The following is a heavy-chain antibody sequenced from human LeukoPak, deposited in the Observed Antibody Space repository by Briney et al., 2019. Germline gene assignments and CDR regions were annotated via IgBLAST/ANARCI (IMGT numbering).Heavy chain of an antibody. J-gene: IGHJ4*02. CDR3: ARSLGGYYNLDY. CDR1: GGSISSYY. D-gene: IGHD1-26*01. V-gene: IGHV4-59*01. Sequence: SETLSLTCTVSGGSISSYYWNWIRQPPGKGLEWIGYIYYSGSTNYNPSLKSRVTISVDTSKNQFSLKLSSVTAADTAVYHCARSLGGYYNLDYWGQGTLVTVSS. CDR2: IYYSGST.